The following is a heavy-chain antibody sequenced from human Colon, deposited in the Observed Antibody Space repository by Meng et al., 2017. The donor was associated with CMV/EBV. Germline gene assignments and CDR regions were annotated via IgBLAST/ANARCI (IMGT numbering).Heavy chain of an antibody. Sequence: VPLVESGGGLVQPGGSLRLSCAASGFTFSRKWMHWVRQGPGKGLVWVSRINTDGSTTYYADSVKGRFTISRDNAKNTLYLQMNSLRAEDTAVYYCASRDYWGQGTLVPSPQ. CDR3: ASRDY. V-gene: IGHV3-74*01. CDR2: INTDGSTT. J-gene: IGHJ4*02. CDR1: GFTFSRKW.